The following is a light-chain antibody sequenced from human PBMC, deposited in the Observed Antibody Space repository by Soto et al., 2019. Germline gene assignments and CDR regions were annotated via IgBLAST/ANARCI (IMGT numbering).Light chain of an antibody. CDR1: SSDVGGYNY. V-gene: IGLV2-14*01. CDR3: SSYTSSSTLV. J-gene: IGLJ2*01. CDR2: EVS. Sequence: QSALTQPASVSGSPGQSITISCTGSSSDVGGYNYVSWYQQHPGKALKLMIYEVSNRPSGISNRFSGSKSGNTASLTLSGLQAEDEADYYCSSYTSSSTLVFGGGTQLTVL.